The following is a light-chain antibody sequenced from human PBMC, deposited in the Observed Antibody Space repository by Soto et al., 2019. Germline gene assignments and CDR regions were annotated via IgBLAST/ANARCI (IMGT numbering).Light chain of an antibody. V-gene: IGLV2-11*01. CDR2: DVS. CDR3: CSYAGTYTP. Sequence: QSALTQPRSVSGSPGQSVTISCTGTSSDVGRYNYVSWYQQHPGKAPKLIVYDVSKRPSGVPDRFSGSKSGNTASLTISGLQADDDADYYCCSYAGTYTPFGTGTKLTVL. CDR1: SSDVGRYNY. J-gene: IGLJ1*01.